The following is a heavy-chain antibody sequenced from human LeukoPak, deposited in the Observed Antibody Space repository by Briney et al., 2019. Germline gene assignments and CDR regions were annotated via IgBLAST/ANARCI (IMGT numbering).Heavy chain of an antibody. J-gene: IGHJ4*02. CDR3: ARDGDYVWGSYRGYDY. D-gene: IGHD3-16*02. V-gene: IGHV3-66*01. CDR2: IYSGGST. CDR1: GFTVSSNY. Sequence: GGSLRLSCAASGFTVSSNYMSWVRQAPGKGLEWVSVIYSGGSTYYADSVKGRFTISRYNSKNTLYLQMNSLRAEDTAVYYCARDGDYVWGSYRGYDYWGQGTLVTVSS.